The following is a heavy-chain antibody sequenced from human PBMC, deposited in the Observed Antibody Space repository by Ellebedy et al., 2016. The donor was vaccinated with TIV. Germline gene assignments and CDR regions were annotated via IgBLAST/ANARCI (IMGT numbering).Heavy chain of an antibody. CDR1: GCTFSSYA. Sequence: AASVKVSCKASGCTFSSYAISWVRQAPGQGLEWMGRIIPIIGIANYAQKFQGRVTITADKSTSTAYMELSSLRSEDTAGYYCARLHRRGLSSSGYGMDVWGQGTTVTVSS. CDR3: ARLHRRGLSSSGYGMDV. J-gene: IGHJ6*02. V-gene: IGHV1-69*04. CDR2: IIPIIGIA. D-gene: IGHD3-22*01.